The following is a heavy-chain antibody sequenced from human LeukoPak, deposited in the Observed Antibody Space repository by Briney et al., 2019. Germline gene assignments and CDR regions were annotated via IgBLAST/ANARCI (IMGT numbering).Heavy chain of an antibody. CDR3: ARHTLGYSYGPDY. CDR1: GGSISSYY. Sequence: SETLSLTCTVSGGSISSYYWSWIRQPPGKGLEWIGYIYYSGSTNYNPSLKSRVTISVDTSKNQFSLKLSSVTAADTAVYYCARHTLGYSYGPDYRGQATLVTVSS. V-gene: IGHV4-59*08. CDR2: IYYSGST. J-gene: IGHJ4*02. D-gene: IGHD5-18*01.